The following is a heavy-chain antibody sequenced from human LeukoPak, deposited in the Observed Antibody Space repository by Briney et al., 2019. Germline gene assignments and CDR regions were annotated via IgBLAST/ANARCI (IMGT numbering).Heavy chain of an antibody. J-gene: IGHJ5*02. D-gene: IGHD2-15*01. CDR1: GYTFTGYY. CDR3: ARVVVVAATADP. CDR2: ISAYNGNT. Sequence: EASVKVSCKASGYTFTGYYMHWVRQAPGQGLEWMGWISAYNGNTNYAQKLQGRVTMTTDTSTSTAYMELRSLRSDDTAVYYCARVVVVAATADPWGQGTLVTVSS. V-gene: IGHV1-18*04.